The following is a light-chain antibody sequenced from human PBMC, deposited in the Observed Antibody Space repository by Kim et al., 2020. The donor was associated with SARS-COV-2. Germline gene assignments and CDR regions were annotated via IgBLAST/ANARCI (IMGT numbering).Light chain of an antibody. CDR1: STDVGGYDY. CDR3: SSFTDSSTWV. CDR2: DVS. V-gene: IGLV2-14*03. Sequence: GQSITISRTVTSTDVGGYDYVALYQPHPGKAPKLMIYDVSSRPTGLSNRFSGSKSGNTASLTISGLQPEDEADYYCSSFTDSSTWVFGGGTQLTVL. J-gene: IGLJ3*02.